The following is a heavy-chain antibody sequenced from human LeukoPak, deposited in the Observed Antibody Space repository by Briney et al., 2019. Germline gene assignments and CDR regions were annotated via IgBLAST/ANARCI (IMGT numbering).Heavy chain of an antibody. J-gene: IGHJ6*02. CDR2: ISYDGSNK. V-gene: IGHV3-30*03. CDR1: GFTFSSYG. CDR3: ARDLFEGSYGMDV. Sequence: GRSLRLSCAASGFTFSSYGMHWVRQAPGKGLEWVAVISYDGSNKYYADSVKGRFTISRDNSKNTLYLQMNSLRAEDTAVYYCARDLFEGSYGMDVWGQGTTVTVSS.